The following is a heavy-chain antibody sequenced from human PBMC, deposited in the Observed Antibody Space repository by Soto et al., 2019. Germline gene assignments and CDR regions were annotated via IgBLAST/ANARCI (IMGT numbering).Heavy chain of an antibody. Sequence: LRLSCAACGFTFSSYLMSWVRQAPGKGLEWVANIKQDGSEKYYVDSVKGRFTISRDNAKNSLYLQMNSLRAEDTAVYYCARSLFRVDYWGQGTLVTVSS. V-gene: IGHV3-7*01. J-gene: IGHJ4*02. CDR3: ARSLFRVDY. CDR2: IKQDGSEK. CDR1: GFTFSSYL. D-gene: IGHD2-21*01.